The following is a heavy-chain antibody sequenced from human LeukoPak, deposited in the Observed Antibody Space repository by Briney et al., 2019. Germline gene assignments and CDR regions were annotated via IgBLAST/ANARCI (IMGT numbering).Heavy chain of an antibody. CDR3: ARGRRWLQPIDY. V-gene: IGHV3-7*01. CDR2: IKEDGSEQ. J-gene: IGHJ4*02. Sequence: PGGSLRLSCAASGFTFSSYEMNWVRQAPGKGLEWVANIKEDGSEQNYADSVKGRFTISRDNAKKSLDLQMNSLRGEDTAVYYCARGRRWLQPIDYWGQGTPVTVSS. D-gene: IGHD5-24*01. CDR1: GFTFSSYE.